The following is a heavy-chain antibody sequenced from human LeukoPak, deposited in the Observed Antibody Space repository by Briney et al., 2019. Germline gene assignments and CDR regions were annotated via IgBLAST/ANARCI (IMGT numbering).Heavy chain of an antibody. Sequence: SETLSLTCAVSGYSISSGYYWGWIRQPPGKGLEWIGSIYHSGSTYYNPSLKSRVTTSVDTSKNQFSLKLSSVTAADTAVYYCARDSGYSYGDDAFDIWGQGTMVTVSS. CDR1: GYSISSGYY. V-gene: IGHV4-38-2*02. J-gene: IGHJ3*02. CDR3: ARDSGYSYGDDAFDI. D-gene: IGHD5-18*01. CDR2: IYHSGST.